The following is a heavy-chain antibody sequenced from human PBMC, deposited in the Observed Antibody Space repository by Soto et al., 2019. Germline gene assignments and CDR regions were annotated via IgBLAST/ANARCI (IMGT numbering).Heavy chain of an antibody. CDR1: GATFSSYA. D-gene: IGHD6-6*01. CDR2: IIPIFGTA. CDR3: AREGAAARPLYYYYGMDV. J-gene: IGHJ6*02. Sequence: QVQLVQSGAEVKKPGSSVKVSCKASGATFSSYAISWVRQAPGQGLEWMGGIIPIFGTANYAQKFQGRVTITADESTSTAYMELSSLRSEDTAVYYCAREGAAARPLYYYYGMDVWGQGTTVTVSS. V-gene: IGHV1-69*01.